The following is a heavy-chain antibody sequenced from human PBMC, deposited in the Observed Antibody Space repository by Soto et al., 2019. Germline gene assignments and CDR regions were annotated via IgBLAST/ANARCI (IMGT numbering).Heavy chain of an antibody. D-gene: IGHD1-1*01. CDR3: ARAELERGEVGYFGMDV. V-gene: IGHV1-18*04. J-gene: IGHJ6*02. CDR2: ISSYNSNNGDT. CDR1: GYTFSNYA. Sequence: ASVKVSCKTSGYTFSNYAISWVRQAPGQGLEWMGWISSYNSNNGDTKSAQMLQGRVTMTIDTSATTAYMELRSLRSDDTAVYYCARAELERGEVGYFGMDVWGQGTTVTVYS.